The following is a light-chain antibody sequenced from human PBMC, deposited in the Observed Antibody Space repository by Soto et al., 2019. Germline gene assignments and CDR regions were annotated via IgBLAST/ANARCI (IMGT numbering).Light chain of an antibody. CDR2: DAS. Sequence: EIVLTQSPGTLSLSPGERATLSCRASQSVSSSYLAWYQQKPGQAPRLLIYDASSRATGIPDRFSGSGSGTDFTLTISLLEPEHYAVYYCEQYGSSPTFGQGTKVEIK. CDR1: QSVSSSY. V-gene: IGKV3-20*01. CDR3: EQYGSSPT. J-gene: IGKJ1*01.